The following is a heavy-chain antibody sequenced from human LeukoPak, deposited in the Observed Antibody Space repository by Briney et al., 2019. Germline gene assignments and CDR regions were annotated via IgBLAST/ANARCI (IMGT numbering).Heavy chain of an antibody. CDR2: ISGSGGST. CDR3: AKDSQLLWFGELNY. D-gene: IGHD3-10*01. Sequence: ETLSLTCAVYGGSFSGYYWSWVRQAPGKGLEWVSAISGSGGSTYYADSVKGRFTISRDNSKNTLYLQMNSLRAEDTAVYYCAKDSQLLWFGELNYWGQGTLVTVSS. V-gene: IGHV3-23*01. J-gene: IGHJ4*02. CDR1: GGSFSGYY.